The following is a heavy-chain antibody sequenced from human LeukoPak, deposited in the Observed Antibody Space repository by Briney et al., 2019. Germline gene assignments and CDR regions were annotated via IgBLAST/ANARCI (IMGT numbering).Heavy chain of an antibody. J-gene: IGHJ4*02. CDR3: ARDARWLQPKCYFDY. CDR2: ISSSSSYI. D-gene: IGHD5-24*01. V-gene: IGHV3-21*01. CDR1: GFTFSSYS. Sequence: GGSLRLSCAASGFTFSSYSMNWVRQAPGKGLEWVSSISSSSSYIYYADSVKGRFTISRDNAKKSLYLQMNSLRAEDTAVYYCARDARWLQPKCYFDYWGQGTLVTVSS.